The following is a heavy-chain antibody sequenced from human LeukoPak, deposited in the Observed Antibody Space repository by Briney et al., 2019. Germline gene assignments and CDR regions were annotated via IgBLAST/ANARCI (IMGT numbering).Heavy chain of an antibody. CDR3: ARAPSKARGSAYDY. CDR1: GYTFTSYG. J-gene: IGHJ4*02. Sequence: ASVKVSCKASGYTFTSYGISWVRQAPGQGLEWMGWISAYNGNTNSAQKLQGRVTMTTDTSTNTAYMELRSLGSDDTAVYYCARAPSKARGSAYDYWGQGTLVTVSS. CDR2: ISAYNGNT. D-gene: IGHD3-10*01. V-gene: IGHV1-18*01.